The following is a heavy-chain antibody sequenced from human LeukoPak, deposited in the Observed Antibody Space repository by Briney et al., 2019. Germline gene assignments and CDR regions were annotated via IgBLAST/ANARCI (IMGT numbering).Heavy chain of an antibody. Sequence: SWVRQPPGKGLEWIGYIYYSGSTYYNPSLNSRVTILIDTSKNLFSLKLTSVTAADTAVYYCAREDSRWFDPWGQGTLVTVSS. CDR3: AREDSRWFDP. D-gene: IGHD3/OR15-3a*01. CDR2: IYYSGST. V-gene: IGHV4-30-4*08. J-gene: IGHJ5*02.